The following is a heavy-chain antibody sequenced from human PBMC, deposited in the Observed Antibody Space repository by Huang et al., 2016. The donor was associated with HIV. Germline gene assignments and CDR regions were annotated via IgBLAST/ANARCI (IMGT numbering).Heavy chain of an antibody. CDR1: GYTFTSYY. D-gene: IGHD6-13*01. CDR3: ARTAKGYSSLWDY. CDR2: INPRGGST. Sequence: QVQLVQSGAEVKKPGASVKVSCKASGYTFTSYYMHWVRQAPGQGLEWRGIINPRGGSTSYAQKFQGRVTMTRDTSTSTVYMELSSLRSEETAVYYCARTAKGYSSLWDYWGQGTLVTVSS. J-gene: IGHJ4*02. V-gene: IGHV1-46*01.